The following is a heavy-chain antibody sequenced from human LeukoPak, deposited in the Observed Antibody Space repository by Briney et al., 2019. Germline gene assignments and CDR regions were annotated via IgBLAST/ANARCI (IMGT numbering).Heavy chain of an antibody. Sequence: GPSVKVSCKASGGTFSSYAISWVRQAPGQGLEWMGGIIPIFGTANYAQKFQGRVTITADESTSTAYMELSSLRSEDTAVYYCAREAPFFWSGYYTPDSYYYYGMDVWGQGTTVTVSS. D-gene: IGHD3-3*01. V-gene: IGHV1-69*01. J-gene: IGHJ6*02. CDR2: IIPIFGTA. CDR1: GGTFSSYA. CDR3: AREAPFFWSGYYTPDSYYYYGMDV.